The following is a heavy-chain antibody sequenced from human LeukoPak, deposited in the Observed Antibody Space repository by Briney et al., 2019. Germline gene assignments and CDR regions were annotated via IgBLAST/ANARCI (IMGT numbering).Heavy chain of an antibody. CDR2: ISSSSYI. J-gene: IGHJ4*02. CDR3: ARGIYYYYDSSGLQFADY. Sequence: GGSLRLSCAASGFTFSSYSMNWVRQAPGKGLEGVSSISSSSYIYYADSVKGRFTISRDNAKKSLYLQMNSLRVEATDVYYCARGIYYYYDSSGLQFADYWGQGTLVTVSS. D-gene: IGHD3-22*01. CDR1: GFTFSSYS. V-gene: IGHV3-21*01.